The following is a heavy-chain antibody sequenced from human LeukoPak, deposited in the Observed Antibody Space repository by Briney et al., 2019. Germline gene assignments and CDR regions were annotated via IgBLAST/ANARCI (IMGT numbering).Heavy chain of an antibody. D-gene: IGHD3-10*02. CDR3: ARDRVSFYYVDTYIPVGFDF. CDR2: INPTNGDA. J-gene: IGHJ4*02. V-gene: IGHV1-46*01. CDR1: GYTITSDF. Sequence: ASVKISCKPSGYTITSDFMHWVRQAPGHGLEWMGIINPTNGDATYTQKFQGRVTMTRDTSANTFYMELNSLTSEDTAVYYCARDRVSFYYVDTYIPVGFDFWGQGTLVTVSS.